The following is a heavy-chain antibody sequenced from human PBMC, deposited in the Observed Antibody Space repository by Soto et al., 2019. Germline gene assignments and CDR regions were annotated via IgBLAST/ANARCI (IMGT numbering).Heavy chain of an antibody. J-gene: IGHJ4*02. Sequence: QVQLVESGGGVVQPGRSLRLSCAASGFTFSSHSIQWVRQAPGKGLEWVAVISYDGSIKYYADSAKGRFIISRDNSKNTAYLQMNSLRAEDTAVFYCAREWSTSGDLDYWGQGTLVIVSS. CDR3: AREWSTSGDLDY. CDR2: ISYDGSIK. V-gene: IGHV3-30-3*01. CDR1: GFTFSSHS. D-gene: IGHD3-10*01.